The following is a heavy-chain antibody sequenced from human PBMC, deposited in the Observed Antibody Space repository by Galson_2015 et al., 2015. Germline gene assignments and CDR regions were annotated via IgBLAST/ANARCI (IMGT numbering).Heavy chain of an antibody. V-gene: IGHV1-3*01. Sequence: SVKVSCKASGFTFTDNAMNWVRQAPGQRLEWMGWINAGNGNTRYSQQFQGRVTITRDASASTAYMELSGLRSEDTAMYYCAKGLWFAARVGYLLDYWGQGTLVTVSS. CDR2: INAGNGNT. CDR3: AKGLWFAARVGYLLDY. J-gene: IGHJ4*02. CDR1: GFTFTDNA. D-gene: IGHD3-10*01.